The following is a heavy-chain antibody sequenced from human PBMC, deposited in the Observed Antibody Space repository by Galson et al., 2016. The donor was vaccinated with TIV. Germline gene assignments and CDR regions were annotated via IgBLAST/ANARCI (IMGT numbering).Heavy chain of an antibody. CDR2: IYESGTT. CDR1: GYSINSGYY. V-gene: IGHV4-38-2*02. D-gene: IGHD4-17*01. CDR3: VREGSTVTMHHYFGMDV. J-gene: IGHJ6*02. Sequence: ETLSLTCAVSGYSINSGYYWGWIRQPPGKGPQWIGSIYESGTTYYNPSLKSRLTMSVDTSKNQFSLKLSSVSAADTAVYYCVREGSTVTMHHYFGMDVWGQGTSVTVSS.